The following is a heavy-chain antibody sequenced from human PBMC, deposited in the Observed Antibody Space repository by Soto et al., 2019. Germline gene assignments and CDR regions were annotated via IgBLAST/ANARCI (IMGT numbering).Heavy chain of an antibody. CDR1: GFTFSSYG. CDR3: AKSGSYYYYYYMDV. D-gene: IGHD3-10*01. CDR2: ISGSGGRT. V-gene: IGHV3-23*01. J-gene: IGHJ6*03. Sequence: GGSLRLSCAASGFTFSSYGMSWVRQAPGKGLEWVSVISGSGGRTYYADSVKGRFTISRDNSKNTMFLQVNGLRAEDTAVYYCAKSGSYYYYYYMDVWGKGTTVTVSS.